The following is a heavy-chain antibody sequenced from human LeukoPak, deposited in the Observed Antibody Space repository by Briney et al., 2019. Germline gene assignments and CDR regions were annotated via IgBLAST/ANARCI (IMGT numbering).Heavy chain of an antibody. D-gene: IGHD4/OR15-4a*01. J-gene: IGHJ4*02. Sequence: AGGSLRLSCAASGFTFSSYGMSWVRQAPGKGLEWDSAVSGSGGSTYYADSVKGRFTISRDNSKNTLYLQMNSLRAEDTAVYYCARRAGAYSHPYDYWGQGTLVTVSS. CDR3: ARRAGAYSHPYDY. CDR2: VSGSGGST. CDR1: GFTFSSYG. V-gene: IGHV3-23*01.